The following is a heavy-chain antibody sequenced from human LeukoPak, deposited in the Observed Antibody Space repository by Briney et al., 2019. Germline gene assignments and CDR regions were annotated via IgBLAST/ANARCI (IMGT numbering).Heavy chain of an antibody. CDR2: ISGDGDSA. CDR3: LLAARDY. D-gene: IGHD6-25*01. Sequence: PGGSLRLSCAASGFTFSSYAMSWVRQAPGKGLEWVSGISGDGDSAYYADSVKGRFTVSRDISKNTLYLQMSSLRAEDTAVYYCLLAARDYWGQGTLVTVSS. CDR1: GFTFSSYA. V-gene: IGHV3-23*01. J-gene: IGHJ4*02.